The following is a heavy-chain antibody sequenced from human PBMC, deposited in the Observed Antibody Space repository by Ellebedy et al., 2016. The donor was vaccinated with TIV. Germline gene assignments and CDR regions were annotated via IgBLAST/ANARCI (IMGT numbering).Heavy chain of an antibody. Sequence: MPSETLSLTCGISGDSVSSNGVAWNWIRQSPSRGLEWLGRTYYRSKWYNDYAVSIKSRITINPDTSKNQFSLHLNSVTPEDTAVYYCARGRVSAFDIWGQGTMVTVSS. J-gene: IGHJ3*02. CDR3: ARGRVSAFDI. CDR1: GDSVSSNGVA. CDR2: TYYRSKWYN. V-gene: IGHV6-1*01.